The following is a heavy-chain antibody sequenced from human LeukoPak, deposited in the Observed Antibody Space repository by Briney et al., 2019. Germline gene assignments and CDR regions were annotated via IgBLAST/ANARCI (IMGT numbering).Heavy chain of an antibody. V-gene: IGHV3-21*01. CDR1: GFTFSTYV. Sequence: GGSLRLSCAASGFTFSTYVVNWVRQAPGKGLEWVSAISGSGGNTYYADSVKGRFTISRDNAKNSLYLQMNSLRAEDTAVYYCARDWGSYPHSDYWGQGTLVTVSS. CDR2: ISGSGGNT. J-gene: IGHJ4*02. CDR3: ARDWGSYPHSDY. D-gene: IGHD3-16*02.